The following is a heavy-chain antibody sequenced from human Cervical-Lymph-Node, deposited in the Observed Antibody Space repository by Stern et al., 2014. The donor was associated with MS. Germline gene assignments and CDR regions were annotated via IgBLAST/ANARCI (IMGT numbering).Heavy chain of an antibody. Sequence: QVQLQESGPGLVKPSETLSLTCSVSGDSISSLYWSWIRQPAGKGLEWIGRIHSSGNRYYNPSLKSRVTMSVDTSKNQFSLKLESVTAADTALYYCARGTTGITNWFDPWGQGTLVTVSP. J-gene: IGHJ5*02. CDR3: ARGTTGITNWFDP. CDR2: IHSSGNR. V-gene: IGHV4-4*07. CDR1: GDSISSLY. D-gene: IGHD1-1*01.